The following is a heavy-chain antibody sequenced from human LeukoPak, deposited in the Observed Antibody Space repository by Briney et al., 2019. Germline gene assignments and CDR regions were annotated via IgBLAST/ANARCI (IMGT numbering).Heavy chain of an antibody. J-gene: IGHJ4*02. CDR1: GFIFNNYA. CDR2: ISGTGGST. V-gene: IGHV3-23*01. Sequence: GGSLRLSCAASGFIFNNYAMTWVRQAPGKGLEWVSTISGTGGSTNFADSVKGRFTISRDNSMNTLYVQMNSLRSEDTAVYYCARVGIVATMGLWVSWGSPTYYFDYWGQGTLVTVSS. CDR3: ARVGIVATMGLWVSWGSPTYYFDY. D-gene: IGHD5-12*01.